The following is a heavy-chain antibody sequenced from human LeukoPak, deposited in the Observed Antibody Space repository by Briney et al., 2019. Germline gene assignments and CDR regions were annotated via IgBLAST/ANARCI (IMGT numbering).Heavy chain of an antibody. J-gene: IGHJ4*02. CDR2: IRSKANSYAT. D-gene: IGHD3-16*01. V-gene: IGHV3-73*01. Sequence: GGSLRLSCAASGFTFSSYAMHWVRQASGKGLEWVGRIRSKANSYATAYAASVKGRFTISRDDSKNTAYLQMNSLKTEDTAVYYCTRLYDKYYFDYWGQGTLVTVSS. CDR3: TRLYDKYYFDY. CDR1: GFTFSSYA.